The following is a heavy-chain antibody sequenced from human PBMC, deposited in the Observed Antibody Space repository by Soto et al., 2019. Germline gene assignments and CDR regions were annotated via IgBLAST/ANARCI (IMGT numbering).Heavy chain of an antibody. CDR1: GYTFTAYY. D-gene: IGHD2-2*01. CDR3: ARDPGRSSTRWRVRQVADGDYYNMDV. CDR2: ISPHSGGT. Sequence: QVQLVQSGPEVKKPGASVKVSCKASGYTFTAYYIHWVRQAPGQGLEWMGWISPHSGGTNYAQKCQGRVTMTRDTSITTGYMELNSLRSEDTAVYYCARDPGRSSTRWRVRQVADGDYYNMDVWGQGTTVTVS. J-gene: IGHJ6*02. V-gene: IGHV1-2*02.